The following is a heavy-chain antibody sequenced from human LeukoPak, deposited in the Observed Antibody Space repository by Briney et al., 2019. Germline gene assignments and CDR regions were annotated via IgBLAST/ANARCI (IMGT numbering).Heavy chain of an antibody. CDR2: IRYDASHK. CDR3: ATYRQVLLPFES. CDR1: GFTFSSFG. V-gene: IGHV3-30*02. Sequence: PGGSLRLSCAASGFTFSSFGMHWVRQAPGKGLEWVAFIRYDASHKYYADSVKGRFTISRDNSKSTLSLQMNGLRAEDTAIYYCATYRQVLLPFESWGQGTLVTVSS. D-gene: IGHD2-8*02. J-gene: IGHJ4*02.